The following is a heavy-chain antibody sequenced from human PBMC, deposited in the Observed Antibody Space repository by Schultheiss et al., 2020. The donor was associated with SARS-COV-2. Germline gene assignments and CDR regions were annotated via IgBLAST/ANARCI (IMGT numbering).Heavy chain of an antibody. V-gene: IGHV4-30-4*01. CDR2: INHSGST. J-gene: IGHJ4*02. CDR3: ARFGGSSWYRVDY. CDR1: GGSISSGDYY. D-gene: IGHD6-13*01. Sequence: SQTLSLTCTVSGGSISSGDYYWSWIRQPPGKGLEWIGEINHSGSTNYNPSLKSRVTISVDTSKNQFSLKLSSVTAADTAVYYCARFGGSSWYRVDYWGQGTLVTVSS.